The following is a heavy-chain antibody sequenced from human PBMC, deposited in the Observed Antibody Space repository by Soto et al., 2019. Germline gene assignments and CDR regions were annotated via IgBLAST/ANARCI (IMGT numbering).Heavy chain of an antibody. V-gene: IGHV4-31*03. CDR1: GGSISSGGYY. D-gene: IGHD3-22*01. Sequence: PSETLSLTCTVSGGSISSGGYYWSWIRQHPGKGLEWIGYIYYSGSTYYNPSLKSRVTISVDTSKNQFSLKLSSVTAADTAVYYCARTTMTSYYFDYWGQGTLVTVSS. J-gene: IGHJ4*02. CDR2: IYYSGST. CDR3: ARTTMTSYYFDY.